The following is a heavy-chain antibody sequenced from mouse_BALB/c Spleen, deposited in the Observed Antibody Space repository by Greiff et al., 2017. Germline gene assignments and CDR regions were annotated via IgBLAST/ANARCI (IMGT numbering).Heavy chain of an antibody. CDR3: ARDVIRAMDY. Sequence: EVQLQQTGPELVKPGASVKISCKASGYSFTDYIMLWVKQSHGKSLEWIGNINPYYGSTSYNLKFKGKATLTVDKSSSTAYMQLNSLTSEDSAVYYCARDVIRAMDYWGQGTSVTVSS. V-gene: IGHV1-39*01. CDR1: GYSFTDYI. J-gene: IGHJ4*01. CDR2: INPYYGST.